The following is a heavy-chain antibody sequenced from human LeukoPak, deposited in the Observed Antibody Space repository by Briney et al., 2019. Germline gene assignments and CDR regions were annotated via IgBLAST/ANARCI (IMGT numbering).Heavy chain of an antibody. D-gene: IGHD2-2*02. CDR1: GYSFTSYW. CDR2: IYPCDSDT. CDR3: ARHPSHHCSSTSCSTKGWFDP. Sequence: GESLKISCKGSGYSFTSYWIGWVRQMPGKGLEWMGIIYPCDSDTRYSPSFQGQVTISADKSISTAYLQWSSLKASDTAMYYCARHPSHHCSSTSCSTKGWFDPWGQGTLVTVSS. V-gene: IGHV5-51*01. J-gene: IGHJ5*02.